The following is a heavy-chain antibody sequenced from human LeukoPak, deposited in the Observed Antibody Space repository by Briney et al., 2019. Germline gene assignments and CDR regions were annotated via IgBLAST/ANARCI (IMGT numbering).Heavy chain of an antibody. CDR3: ARDLVTVTRGFDI. J-gene: IGHJ3*02. V-gene: IGHV4-59*11. CDR1: GDSFSSHY. CDR2: ISYIGTT. Sequence: TPSETLSLTCAVSGDSFSSHYWTWIRQPPGRGLEWIGYISYIGTTNYNPSLKSRVTISIGTSKNQFSLKLSSVTTADTAVYYCARDLVTVTRGFDIWGLGTMVSVSS. D-gene: IGHD4-17*01.